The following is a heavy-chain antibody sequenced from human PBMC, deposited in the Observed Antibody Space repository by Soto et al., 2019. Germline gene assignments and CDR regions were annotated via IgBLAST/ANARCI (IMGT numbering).Heavy chain of an antibody. Sequence: SQTLSLTCAISGDSVSSNSAALNWIRQSPSRGLEWLGRTYYRSKWYNDYAVSVKSRITINPDTSKNQFSLQLNSVTPEDTAVYYCARDRSLVVVPAAISPSYYYYGMDVWGQGTTVTVSS. CDR2: TYYRSKWYN. J-gene: IGHJ6*02. CDR1: GDSVSSNSAA. V-gene: IGHV6-1*01. CDR3: ARDRSLVVVPAAISPSYYYYGMDV. D-gene: IGHD2-2*01.